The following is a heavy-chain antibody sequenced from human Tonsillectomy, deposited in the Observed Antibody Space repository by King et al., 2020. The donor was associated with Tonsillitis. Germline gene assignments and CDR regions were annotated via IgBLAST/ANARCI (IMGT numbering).Heavy chain of an antibody. CDR2: ISAYNGNT. D-gene: IGHD3-3*01. Sequence: QLVQSGAEVKKPGASVKVSCKTSGYTFTNYGISWVRQAPGQGLEWMGWISAYNGNTNFAQKFQGRVTMTTDTSTSTAYLELRSLRSDDTAVYYCARDKKYFDFWSGYSQDYWYFDLWGRGTLVTVSS. J-gene: IGHJ2*01. CDR1: GYTFTNYG. CDR3: ARDKKYFDFWSGYSQDYWYFDL. V-gene: IGHV1-18*01.